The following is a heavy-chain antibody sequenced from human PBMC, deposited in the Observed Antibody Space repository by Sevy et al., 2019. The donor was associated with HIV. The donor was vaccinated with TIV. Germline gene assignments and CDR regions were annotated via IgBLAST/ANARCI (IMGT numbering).Heavy chain of an antibody. D-gene: IGHD3-10*01. Sequence: ASVKVSCKASGYTFTIYGISWVRQAPEQGLEWMGWISAYSGNTNYAQNLQGRVTMTTDTSTTTAYMELRSLRFDDTAVYYCARTSSYGSGNYFDYWGQGTLDTVSS. CDR1: GYTFTIYG. CDR3: ARTSSYGSGNYFDY. J-gene: IGHJ4*02. V-gene: IGHV1-18*01. CDR2: ISAYSGNT.